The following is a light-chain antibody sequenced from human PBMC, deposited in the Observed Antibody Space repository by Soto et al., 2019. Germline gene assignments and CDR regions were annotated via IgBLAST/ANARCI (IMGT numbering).Light chain of an antibody. J-gene: IGLJ2*01. V-gene: IGLV2-23*01. CDR3: CSYAGSDVV. CDR1: SSDVGSYNL. Sequence: QSALTQPASVSGSPGQSITLSCTGTSSDVGSYNLVSWYQQHPGKAPKLMIYEGSKRPSGVSNRFSGSKSGNTASLTISGLQDEDEADYYCCSYAGSDVVFGGGTKLTVL. CDR2: EGS.